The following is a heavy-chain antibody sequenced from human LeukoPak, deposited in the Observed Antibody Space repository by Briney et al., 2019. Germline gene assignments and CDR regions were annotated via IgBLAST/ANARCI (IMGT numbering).Heavy chain of an antibody. CDR2: IYYSGST. D-gene: IGHD2-2*01. V-gene: IGHV4-59*01. CDR1: GGSISSYY. Sequence: SETLSLTRTVSGGSISSYYWSWIRQPPGKGLEWIGYIYYSGSTNYNPSLKSRVTISVDTSKNQFSLKLRSVTAADTAVYYCANGGYCSSTSCYPKWFDPWGQGTLVTVSS. J-gene: IGHJ5*02. CDR3: ANGGYCSSTSCYPKWFDP.